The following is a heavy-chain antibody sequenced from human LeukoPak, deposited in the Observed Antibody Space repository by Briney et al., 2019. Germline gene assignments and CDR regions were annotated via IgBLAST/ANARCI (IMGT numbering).Heavy chain of an antibody. J-gene: IGHJ4*02. CDR3: ARDHKAYYYDSSGYYLDY. CDR1: GFTVSSNY. Sequence: GGSLRLSCAASGFTVSSNYMSWVRQAPGKGLEWVSVIYSGGSTYYADSVKGRFTISRDNSKNTLYLQMNSLGAEDTAVYYCARDHKAYYYDSSGYYLDYWGQGTLVTVSS. CDR2: IYSGGST. D-gene: IGHD3-22*01. V-gene: IGHV3-53*01.